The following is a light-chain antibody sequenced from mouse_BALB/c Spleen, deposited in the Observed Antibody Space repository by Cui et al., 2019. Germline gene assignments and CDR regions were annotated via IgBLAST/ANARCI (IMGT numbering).Light chain of an antibody. Sequence: DIVMTQSPSSLTVTAGEKVTMSCKSSQSLLNSGNQKKYLTWYQQKPGQPPKLLIYWASTRESGVPDRFTGSGSGTDFTLTISSVQAEDLAVYYCQNDYSYPPTFGAGTKLELK. V-gene: IGKV8-19*01. CDR2: WAS. J-gene: IGKJ5*01. CDR1: QSLLNSGNQKKY. CDR3: QNDYSYPPT.